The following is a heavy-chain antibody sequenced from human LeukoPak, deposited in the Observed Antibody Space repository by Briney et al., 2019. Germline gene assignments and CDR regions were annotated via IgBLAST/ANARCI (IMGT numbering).Heavy chain of an antibody. CDR3: ARVGEGAAKD. CDR2: IYSDGRT. V-gene: IGHV3-53*01. CDR1: GFTFSSHW. D-gene: IGHD1-26*01. J-gene: IGHJ4*02. Sequence: GGSLRLSCAASGFTFSSHWMSWVRQAPGKGLEWVSVIYSDGRTYYADSVKGRFTISRDNSKNTLYLQMNSPRAEDTAVYYCARVGEGAAKDWGQGTLVTVSS.